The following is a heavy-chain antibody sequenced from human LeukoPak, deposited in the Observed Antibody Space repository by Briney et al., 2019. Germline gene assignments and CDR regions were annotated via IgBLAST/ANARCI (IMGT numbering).Heavy chain of an antibody. CDR1: GGTFSSYA. J-gene: IGHJ5*02. D-gene: IGHD6-19*01. CDR2: IIPIFGTA. Sequence: SVKVSCKASGGTFSSYAISWVRQAPGQGLEWMGRIIPIFGTANYAQKFQGRVTITTDESTSTAYMELRSLRSEDTAVYYCARIGIAVAGTGFDPWGQGTLVTVS. CDR3: ARIGIAVAGTGFDP. V-gene: IGHV1-69*05.